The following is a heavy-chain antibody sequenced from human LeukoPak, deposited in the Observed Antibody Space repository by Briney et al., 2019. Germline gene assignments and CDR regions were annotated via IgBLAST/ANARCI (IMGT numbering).Heavy chain of an antibody. D-gene: IGHD3-3*01. J-gene: IGHJ4*02. CDR1: GFTFDDYA. CDR2: ISWNSGSI. CDR3: AKGRGITIFGVVIH. Sequence: GRSLRLSCAASGFTFDDYAMHWVRQAPGKGLEWVSGISWNSGSIGYADSVKGRFTTSRDNAKNSLYLQMNSLRAEDMALYYCAKGRGITIFGVVIHWGQGTLVTGSS. V-gene: IGHV3-9*03.